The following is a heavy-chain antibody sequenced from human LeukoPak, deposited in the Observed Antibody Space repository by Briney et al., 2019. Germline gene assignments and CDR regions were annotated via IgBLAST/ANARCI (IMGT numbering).Heavy chain of an antibody. J-gene: IGHJ5*02. CDR3: ASITMVRGVPRWFDP. CDR2: IIPIFGTA. CDR1: GGTFSSYA. V-gene: IGHV1-69*01. D-gene: IGHD3-10*01. Sequence: SVKVSCKASGGTFSSYAISWVRQAPGQGLEWMGGIIPIFGTANYAQKFQGRVTITADESTSTAYMELSSLRSEDTAVYYCASITMVRGVPRWFDPWGQGTLVTVSS.